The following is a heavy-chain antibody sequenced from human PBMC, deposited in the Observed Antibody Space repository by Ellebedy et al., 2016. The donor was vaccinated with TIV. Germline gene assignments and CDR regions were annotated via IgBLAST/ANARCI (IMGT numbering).Heavy chain of an antibody. J-gene: IGHJ5*02. CDR2: ISGSGGST. V-gene: IGHV3-23*01. D-gene: IGHD3-22*01. CDR3: AILVYDKLSVP. CDR1: GFTFSSYA. Sequence: GGSLRLXXAASGFTFSSYAMSWVRQAPGKGLEWVSAISGSGGSTYYADSVKGRFTISRDNSKNTLYLQMNSLRAEDTAVYYCAILVYDKLSVPWGQGTLVTVSS.